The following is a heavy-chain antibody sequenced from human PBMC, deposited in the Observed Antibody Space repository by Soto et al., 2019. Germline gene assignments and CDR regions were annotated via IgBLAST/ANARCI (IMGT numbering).Heavy chain of an antibody. V-gene: IGHV4-59*01. J-gene: IGHJ5*02. CDR2: IYYSGST. Sequence: PXETLSLTCSVSGGSINSXXXXWVRQPPGKGLEWIGYIYYSGSTTYNPSLKSRVTISVDTSKNQFSLNLNSVTAADTAVYYCARVWHSSDTAWSDLWGQGTLVTVSS. CDR1: GGSINSXX. D-gene: IGHD6-19*01. CDR3: ARVWHSSDTAWSDL.